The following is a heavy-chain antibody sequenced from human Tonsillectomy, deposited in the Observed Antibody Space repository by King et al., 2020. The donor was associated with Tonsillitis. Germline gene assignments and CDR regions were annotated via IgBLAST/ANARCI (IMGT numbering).Heavy chain of an antibody. V-gene: IGHV3-15*01. Sequence: VQLVESGGGLVKPGGSLRLSCAASGFTFSNAWMSWVRQAPGKGLEWVGRIKSKTDGGTTDYAAPVKGRYTISRDDSKNTLYLQMNSLKTEYTAVYYCVRYRYGHYYFDYWGQGTLVTVSS. CDR3: VRYRYGHYYFDY. D-gene: IGHD5-18*01. J-gene: IGHJ4*02. CDR2: IKSKTDGGTT. CDR1: GFTFSNAW.